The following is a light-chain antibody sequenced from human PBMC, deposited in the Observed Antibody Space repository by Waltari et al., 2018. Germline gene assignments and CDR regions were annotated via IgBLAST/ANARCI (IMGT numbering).Light chain of an antibody. CDR2: DVT. Sequence: SALTQPRSVSGSPGPSVTISCTGTTNDLGSYTYVSWYHQHPGKAPKLIILDVTKRPSGVPDRLSGSKSGNTASLTISGLRVEDEAEYYCCSYAGSYTWVFGGGTKLTVV. J-gene: IGLJ3*02. CDR3: CSYAGSYTWV. V-gene: IGLV2-11*01. CDR1: TNDLGSYTY.